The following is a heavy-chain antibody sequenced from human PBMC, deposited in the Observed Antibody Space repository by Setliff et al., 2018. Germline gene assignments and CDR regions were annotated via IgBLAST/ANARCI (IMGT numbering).Heavy chain of an antibody. V-gene: IGHV1-18*01. Sequence: ASVKVSCKASGYTFTRYSISWVRQAPGKGFEWMGWIGPYNGNTYYAQKFQGRVAITTDTSTSTAYMELRSLRSDDTAVYYCAKGGNITRETYYYYGMDVWGQGTTVTVSS. J-gene: IGHJ6*02. CDR1: GYTFTRYS. CDR3: AKGGNITRETYYYYGMDV. D-gene: IGHD1-20*01. CDR2: IGPYNGNT.